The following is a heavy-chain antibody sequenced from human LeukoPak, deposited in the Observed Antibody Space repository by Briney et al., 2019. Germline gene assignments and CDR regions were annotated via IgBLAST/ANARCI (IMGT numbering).Heavy chain of an antibody. CDR3: TRDGDFLEENTRWFDP. J-gene: IGHJ5*02. V-gene: IGHV3-30-3*01. CDR2: ISYDGGNQ. Sequence: PGGSLRLSCAASGFTFSNFAIYWVRQGPGKGPEWVAVISYDGGNQHYADSVKGRFTISRDNSKNTLYLQMNSLRAEDTAVYYCTRDGDFLEENTRWFDPWGQGTLVTVSS. D-gene: IGHD3-3*01. CDR1: GFTFSNFA.